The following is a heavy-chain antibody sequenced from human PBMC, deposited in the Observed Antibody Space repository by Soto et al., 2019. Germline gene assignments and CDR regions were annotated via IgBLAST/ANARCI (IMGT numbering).Heavy chain of an antibody. CDR3: ARDGSSGY. CDR1: GGTFSSYT. D-gene: IGHD3-22*01. Sequence: QVQLVQSGAEVKKPGSSVKVSCKASGGTFSSYTISWVRQAPGQGLEWMGRIIPILGIANYAQKFQGRVTITAHKSTSTAYMELSSLRSEDTAVYYCARDGSSGYWGQGTLVTVSS. CDR2: IIPILGIA. J-gene: IGHJ4*02. V-gene: IGHV1-69*08.